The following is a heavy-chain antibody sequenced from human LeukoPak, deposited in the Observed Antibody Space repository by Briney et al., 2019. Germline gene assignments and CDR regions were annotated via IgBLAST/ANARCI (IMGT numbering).Heavy chain of an antibody. J-gene: IGHJ4*02. V-gene: IGHV3-23*01. D-gene: IGHD5-24*01. Sequence: GGSLRLSCAASGFTFTSYSMNWVRQAPGKGLEWVSTISGGGGSTYYADSVKGRFTISRDNSKNSLYLQMNSLRAEDTAVYYCARVWEMATITPCDYWGQGTLVTVSS. CDR2: ISGGGGST. CDR3: ARVWEMATITPCDY. CDR1: GFTFTSYS.